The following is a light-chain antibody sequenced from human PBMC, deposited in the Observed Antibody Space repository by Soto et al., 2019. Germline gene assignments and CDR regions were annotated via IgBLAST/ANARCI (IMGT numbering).Light chain of an antibody. CDR2: EGF. J-gene: IGLJ1*01. CDR3: CSHAGRNTYV. Sequence: QSVLTQPASVAGSPGQSITISCTGTSSDVGSGNVVSWYQHYPGKAPQLIIYEGFKRPSGVSSRFSGSKSGNTASLTISGLQAGDEAEYYCCSHAGRNTYVFGTGTKVTVL. CDR1: SSDVGSGNV. V-gene: IGLV2-23*01.